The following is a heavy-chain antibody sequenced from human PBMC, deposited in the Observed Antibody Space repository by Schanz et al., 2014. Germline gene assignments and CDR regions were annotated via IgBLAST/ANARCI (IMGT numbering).Heavy chain of an antibody. CDR3: TSMATIPRNWFDP. CDR1: GFTFTNAW. J-gene: IGHJ5*02. CDR2: IKSNSDGGTT. Sequence: EVELVESGGGLVKPGGSLRLSCVVSGFTFTNAWMSWVRQAPGKGLEWVGRIKSNSDGGTTDYATPVKGRFTISRDDSKNTLYLQMNSLKSEDPAVYYCTSMATIPRNWFDPWGQGTLVTVSS. V-gene: IGHV3-15*01. D-gene: IGHD2-2*02.